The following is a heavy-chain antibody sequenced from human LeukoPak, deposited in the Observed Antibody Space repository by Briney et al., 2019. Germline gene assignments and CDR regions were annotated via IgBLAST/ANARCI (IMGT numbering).Heavy chain of an antibody. CDR2: INPSGGST. Sequence: ASVELSCKACGYTFTSYYMHWVRQAPGQGLEWMGIINPSGGSTSYEQKWQGRVTMSRDMDTSTVYMELSSLRSEDTAVYYCASLLYSSSSGGFDYWGQATLVSVCS. D-gene: IGHD6-6*01. V-gene: IGHV1-46*04. J-gene: IGHJ4*02. CDR1: GYTFTSYY. CDR3: ASLLYSSSSGGFDY.